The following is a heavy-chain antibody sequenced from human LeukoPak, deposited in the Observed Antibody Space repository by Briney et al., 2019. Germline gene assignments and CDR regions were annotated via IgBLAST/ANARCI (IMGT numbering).Heavy chain of an antibody. CDR1: GGTFSSYA. CDR2: IIPILGIA. Sequence: SVKVSCKASGGTFSSYAISWVRQAPGQGLEWMGRIIPILGIANYAQKFQGRVTITADKSTSTAYMELSSLRSEDTAVYYCARDRWGDDYYYGMDVWGQGTTVTVSS. D-gene: IGHD2-21*02. J-gene: IGHJ6*02. CDR3: ARDRWGDDYYYGMDV. V-gene: IGHV1-69*04.